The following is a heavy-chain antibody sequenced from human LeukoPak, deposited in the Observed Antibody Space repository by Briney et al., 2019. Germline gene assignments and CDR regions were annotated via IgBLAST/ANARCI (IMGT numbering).Heavy chain of an antibody. Sequence: ASVKVSCKASGYTFTSYDINWVRQATGQGLEWLGWMSPNSGNTGYAQKFQGRVTMTRNTSISTAYMELSSLRSEDTAVYYCARGRRITFGGVIYTFFDYWGQGTLVTVSS. D-gene: IGHD3-16*02. CDR3: ARGRRITFGGVIYTFFDY. CDR2: MSPNSGNT. CDR1: GYTFTSYD. J-gene: IGHJ4*02. V-gene: IGHV1-8*01.